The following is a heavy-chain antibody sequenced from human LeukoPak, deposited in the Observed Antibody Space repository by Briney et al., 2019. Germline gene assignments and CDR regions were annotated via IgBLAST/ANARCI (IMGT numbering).Heavy chain of an antibody. CDR2: IWYDGSNK. Sequence: GGSLRLSCAASGFTFSSYGMHWVRQAPGKGLEWVAVIWYDGSNKYYPDSVKGRFTISRDNSKNTLYLQMNSLRAEDTAVYYCARDEWAAAGTVYWGQGTLVTVSS. CDR3: ARDEWAAAGTVY. D-gene: IGHD6-13*01. J-gene: IGHJ4*02. CDR1: GFTFSSYG. V-gene: IGHV3-33*01.